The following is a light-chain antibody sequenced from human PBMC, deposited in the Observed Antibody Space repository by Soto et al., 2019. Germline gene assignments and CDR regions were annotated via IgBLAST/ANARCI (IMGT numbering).Light chain of an antibody. J-gene: IGKJ4*01. CDR1: QSVSSY. CDR3: QQRCDWPLT. Sequence: EIVLTQSPATLSLSPGERATLSCRASQSVSSYLAWYQQKPGQAPRLLIYDASNRATGIPARFSGSGSGTDFTLTISSLEPGDFAVYFCQQRCDWPLTFGGGTKVDIK. CDR2: DAS. V-gene: IGKV3-11*01.